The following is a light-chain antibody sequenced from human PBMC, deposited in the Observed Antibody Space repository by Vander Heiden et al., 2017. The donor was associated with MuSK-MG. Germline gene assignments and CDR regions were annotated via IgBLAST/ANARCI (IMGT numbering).Light chain of an antibody. CDR3: AAWDDSLNGCV. CDR1: SSNIGSNS. CDR2: NNN. Sequence: QSVLTQPPSASATPGQRVAISCSGISSNIGSNSVNWYQQVPGAAPKLLIYNNNYRPSGVPDRFSASKSGTSASLAITGLQSEDEADYYCAAWDDSLNGCVFGGGTKLTVL. J-gene: IGLJ3*02. V-gene: IGLV1-44*01.